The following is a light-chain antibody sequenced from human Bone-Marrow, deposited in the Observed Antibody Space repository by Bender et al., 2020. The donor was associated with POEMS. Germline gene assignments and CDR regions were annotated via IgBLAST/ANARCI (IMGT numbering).Light chain of an antibody. CDR3: QSADNSVTDVL. Sequence: SYELTQPPSVSVSPGQTARITCSADALATRYVYWYQQKPGQAPVLVIYKDSERPSGIPERFSGSSSGTTVTLTISGVQAEDEADYYCQSADNSVTDVLFGGGTKLTVL. V-gene: IGLV3-25*03. CDR1: ALATRY. J-gene: IGLJ2*01. CDR2: KDS.